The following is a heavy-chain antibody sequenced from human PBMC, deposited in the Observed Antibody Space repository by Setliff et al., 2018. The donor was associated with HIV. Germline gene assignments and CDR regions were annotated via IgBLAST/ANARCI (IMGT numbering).Heavy chain of an antibody. CDR3: ARLGRAIDDGGSSLRLDF. V-gene: IGHV4-4*09. J-gene: IGHJ4*02. D-gene: IGHD2-15*01. CDR1: DDSFSNYD. Sequence: LSLTCVVSDDSFSNYDWTWIRQPPGKALQWIGYISSSGTTNYNPSLRSRVTISIETSNTHFSLWLRSVTAADTATYFCARLGRAIDDGGSSLRLDFWGQGMLVTV. CDR2: ISSSGTT.